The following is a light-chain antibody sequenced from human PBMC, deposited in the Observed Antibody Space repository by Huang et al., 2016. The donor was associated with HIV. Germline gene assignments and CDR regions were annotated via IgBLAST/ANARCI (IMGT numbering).Light chain of an antibody. V-gene: IGKV1-33*01. Sequence: IQMTQSPASLSAYVGDRVTISCQANQDIRSYLNWYQQKPGKAPRLLIYGASNLQAGGRSRCSGNGSGTDFTITISSLQSEDIATYYCQQYDSLYTFGQGTRLEIK. CDR3: QQYDSLYT. CDR1: QDIRSY. CDR2: GAS. J-gene: IGKJ2*01.